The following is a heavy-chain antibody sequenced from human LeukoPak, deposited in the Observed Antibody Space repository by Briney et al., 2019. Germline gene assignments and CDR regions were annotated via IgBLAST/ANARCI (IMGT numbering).Heavy chain of an antibody. V-gene: IGHV1-8*01. CDR1: GYPFTNYD. D-gene: IGHD3-3*01. J-gene: IGHJ6*02. CDR3: ARGLSGVQGGNYYYGMDV. CDR2: VNPNGGNT. Sequence: GASVKVSCKASGYPFTNYDFNWVRQATGQGLEWMGWVNPNGGNTGYAQKFQGRVTMTRNTSISTAYMELSSLGSADTAVYYCARGLSGVQGGNYYYGMDVWGQGTTVTVSS.